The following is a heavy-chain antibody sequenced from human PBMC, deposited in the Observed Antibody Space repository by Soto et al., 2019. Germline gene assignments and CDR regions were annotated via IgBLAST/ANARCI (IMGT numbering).Heavy chain of an antibody. J-gene: IGHJ6*02. Sequence: VGSLRLSCATSGFTFSNYGMHWVRQSPGKGLEWVAVIWYDGSNKYYADSVKGRFTISRDNSRNTLYLQMNSLRAEDTALYYCARDSDRSSWHSSMDVWGQGTTVTVSS. CDR3: ARDSDRSSWHSSMDV. CDR1: GFTFSNYG. D-gene: IGHD6-13*01. CDR2: IWYDGSNK. V-gene: IGHV3-33*01.